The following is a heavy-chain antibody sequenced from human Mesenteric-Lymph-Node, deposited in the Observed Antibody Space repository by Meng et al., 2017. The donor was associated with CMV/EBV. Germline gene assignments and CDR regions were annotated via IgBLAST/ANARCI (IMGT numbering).Heavy chain of an antibody. D-gene: IGHD3-3*01. CDR2: INHDGSHT. Sequence: ETLSLTCAASGFIVSANYMSWARQAPGKGPVWVSRINHDGSHTWYADSVKGRFTISKDNTKNTLYLQMNSLRVEDTAVYYCVREEGVVASRGNRFDPWGPGTLVTVSS. J-gene: IGHJ5*02. CDR3: VREEGVVASRGNRFDP. V-gene: IGHV3-74*01. CDR1: GFIVSANY.